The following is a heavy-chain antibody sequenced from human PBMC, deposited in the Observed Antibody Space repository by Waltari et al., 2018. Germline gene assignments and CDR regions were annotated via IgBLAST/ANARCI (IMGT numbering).Heavy chain of an antibody. CDR3: ARVPVSSWYGERYFDY. CDR1: GGSISSSSYY. D-gene: IGHD6-13*01. J-gene: IGHJ4*02. CDR2: IYYSGST. V-gene: IGHV4-39*07. Sequence: QLQLQESGPGLVKPSETLSLTCTVSGGSISSSSYYWGWIRQPPGKGLEWIGSIYYSGSTYYNPSLKRRVTISVDTSKNQFSLKLSSVTAADTAVYYCARVPVSSWYGERYFDYWGQGTLVTVSS.